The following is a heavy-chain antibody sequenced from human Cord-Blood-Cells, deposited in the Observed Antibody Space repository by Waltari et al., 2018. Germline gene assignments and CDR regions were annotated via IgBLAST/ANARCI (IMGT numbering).Heavy chain of an antibody. CDR2: IYHSGST. V-gene: IGHV4-30-2*01. Sequence: QLQLQESGSGLVKPSQTLSLTCAVSGGSISSGGYAWSWIRQPPGKGLEWIGYIYHSGSTYYNPSLKSRVTISVDRSKNQFSLKLSSVTAADTAVYYCARDRGAAAGTFDYWGQGTLVTVSS. D-gene: IGHD6-13*01. CDR3: ARDRGAAAGTFDY. CDR1: GGSISSGGYA. J-gene: IGHJ4*02.